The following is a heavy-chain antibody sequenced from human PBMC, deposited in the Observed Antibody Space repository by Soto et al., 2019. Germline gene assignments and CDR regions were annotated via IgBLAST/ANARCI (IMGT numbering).Heavy chain of an antibody. CDR3: ARAGQWLGHRVGVFSS. CDR1: GGSLSGYY. D-gene: IGHD6-19*01. V-gene: IGHV4-34*01. Sequence: SATLPVTCAVYGGSLSGYYWSWIRQPPGKGLEWIGEINHSGSTNYNPSLKSRVTISVDTSKNQFSLKLSSVTAADTAVYYCARAGQWLGHRVGVFSSWGQGKMVTVS. CDR2: INHSGST. J-gene: IGHJ3*01.